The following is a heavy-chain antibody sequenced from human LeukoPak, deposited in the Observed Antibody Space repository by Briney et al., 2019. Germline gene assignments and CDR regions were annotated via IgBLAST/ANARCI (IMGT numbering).Heavy chain of an antibody. D-gene: IGHD2-8*01. CDR3: ARAGDCTNGVCYFRDYYYMDV. J-gene: IGHJ6*03. Sequence: PGGSLRLSCAASGFIFSSYSMNWVRQAPGKGLEWVSSITSSSSYIYYADSVKGRFTISRGNAKNSLYLQMNSLRAEDTAVYYCARAGDCTNGVCYFRDYYYMDVWGKGTTVTVSS. CDR1: GFIFSSYS. V-gene: IGHV3-21*01. CDR2: ITSSSSYI.